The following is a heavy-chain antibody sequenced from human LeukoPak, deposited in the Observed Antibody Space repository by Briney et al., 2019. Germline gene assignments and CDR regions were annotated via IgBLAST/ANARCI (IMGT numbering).Heavy chain of an antibody. D-gene: IGHD6-13*01. Sequence: PSETLSLTCTVSGGSISSGGYYWSWIRQHPGKGLEWIGYIYYSGSTYYNPSLKSRVTISVDTSKNQFSLKLSSVTAADTAVYYCARGTRYSSSWYSLDYWGQGTLVTVSS. CDR2: IYYSGST. CDR1: GGSISSGGYY. CDR3: ARGTRYSSSWYSLDY. V-gene: IGHV4-31*03. J-gene: IGHJ4*02.